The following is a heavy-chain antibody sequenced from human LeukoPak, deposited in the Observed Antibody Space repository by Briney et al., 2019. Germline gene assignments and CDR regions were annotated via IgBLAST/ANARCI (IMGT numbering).Heavy chain of an antibody. CDR2: ISGSGGST. D-gene: IGHD5-24*01. Sequence: GSLRLSCAASGFTFSNYAMSWVRQAPGKGLEWVSAISGSGGSTYYADSVKGRFTISRDNSKNTLYLQMSSLRAEDTAVYYCARSYNSYYYYMDVWGKGTTVTVSS. J-gene: IGHJ6*03. V-gene: IGHV3-23*01. CDR3: ARSYNSYYYYMDV. CDR1: GFTFSNYA.